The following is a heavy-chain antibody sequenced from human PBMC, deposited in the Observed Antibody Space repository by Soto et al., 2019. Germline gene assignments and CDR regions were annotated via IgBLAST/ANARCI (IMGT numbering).Heavy chain of an antibody. V-gene: IGHV4-59*12. CDR3: ARGDYDYCWGSYRYNYYYYMDV. J-gene: IGHJ6*03. CDR2: IYYSGST. CDR1: GGSISSYY. Sequence: SETLSLTCTVSGGSISSYYWSWIRQPPGKGLEWIGYIYYSGSTNYNPSLKSRVTISVDTSKNQFSLKLSSVTAADTAVYYCARGDYDYCWGSYRYNYYYYMDVRGKGTTVTVSS. D-gene: IGHD3-16*02.